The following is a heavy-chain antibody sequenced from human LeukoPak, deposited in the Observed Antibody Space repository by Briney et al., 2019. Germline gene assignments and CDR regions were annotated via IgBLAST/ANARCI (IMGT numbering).Heavy chain of an antibody. CDR1: GFTFSSYW. D-gene: IGHD4-17*01. CDR3: ARTQSDYVRYYYYMDV. Sequence: GGSLRLSCVASGFTFSSYWMHWVRQAPGKGLVWVSRFSNGGSSTSYADSVTGRFTTSRDNARNTLYLQMNSLRAEDTAVYYCARTQSDYVRYYYYMDVWGKGTTVTVSS. V-gene: IGHV3-74*03. CDR2: FSNGGSST. J-gene: IGHJ6*03.